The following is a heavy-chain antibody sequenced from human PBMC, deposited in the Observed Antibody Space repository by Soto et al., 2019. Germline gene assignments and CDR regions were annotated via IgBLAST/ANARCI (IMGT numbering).Heavy chain of an antibody. CDR3: AHRVTSSTNYNVGWFDP. D-gene: IGHD1-1*01. CDR1: GLSLSTPGVG. J-gene: IGHJ5*02. V-gene: IGHV2-5*02. Sequence: QITLKESGPALMEPTQTLTLTCSFSGLSLSTPGVGVGWLRQAPGKALECLAIIYWDNDKRYNPSLKTRLTITNDPSKNLVVLTMTYMEPVDTAIYYCAHRVTSSTNYNVGWFDPWGQGSLVTVS. CDR2: IYWDNDK.